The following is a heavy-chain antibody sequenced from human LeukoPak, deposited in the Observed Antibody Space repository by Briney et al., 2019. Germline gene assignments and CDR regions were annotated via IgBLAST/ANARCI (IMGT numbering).Heavy chain of an antibody. CDR3: AKNGDTSGYYRGYFDY. D-gene: IGHD3-22*01. J-gene: IGHJ4*02. Sequence: PGGSLRLSCAASGFTFSNFAMSWVRQAPGKGLEWVSAISGNGGSTYYAASVKGRFTISRDSSENTLYLQMNSLRAEDTAVYYCAKNGDTSGYYRGYFDYWGQGTLVTVSS. CDR1: GFTFSNFA. CDR2: ISGNGGST. V-gene: IGHV3-23*01.